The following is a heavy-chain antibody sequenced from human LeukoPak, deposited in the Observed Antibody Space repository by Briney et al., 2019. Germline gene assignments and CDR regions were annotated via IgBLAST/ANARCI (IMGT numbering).Heavy chain of an antibody. CDR3: AKDMRYCSGGTCSLGHNYGMDV. D-gene: IGHD2-15*01. V-gene: IGHV3-9*01. CDR1: GFRFDDYA. CDR2: ISWNRGRI. J-gene: IGHJ6*02. Sequence: PGGSLRLSCVDSGFRFDDYAMHWDRQAPGKGLGWVSGISWNRGRIWYADSVKGRFSISRDNAKNSLYLQMNSLTTEDTAFYYCAKDMRYCSGGTCSLGHNYGMDVWVQGTTVTVSS.